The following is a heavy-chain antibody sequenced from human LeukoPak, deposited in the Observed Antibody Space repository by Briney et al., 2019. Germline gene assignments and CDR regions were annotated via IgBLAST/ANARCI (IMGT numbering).Heavy chain of an antibody. CDR2: NSESGTTM. V-gene: IGHV3-48*03. Sequence: GGSLRLSCAVSGHSFSNYEMNWVRHAPGGGLEWVSFNSESGTTMYYADSVKGRFTISRDNTKNSLYLQMNSLRAEDTAVYYCTRDHLGGTVEFDYWGQGTLVTVSS. CDR3: TRDHLGGTVEFDY. CDR1: GHSFSNYE. D-gene: IGHD1-26*01. J-gene: IGHJ4*02.